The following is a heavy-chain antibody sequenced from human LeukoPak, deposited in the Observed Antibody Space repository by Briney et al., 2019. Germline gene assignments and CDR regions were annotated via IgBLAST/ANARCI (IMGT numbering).Heavy chain of an antibody. CDR1: GGSFSGYY. CDR2: INHSGST. Sequence: SETLSLTCAVYGGSFSGYYWSWIRQPPGKGLEWIGEINHSGSTNYNPSLKSRVTISVDTSKNQFSLKLSSVTAADTAVYYCARGHIVVEVAAPNWFDPWGQGTLVTVSS. J-gene: IGHJ5*02. D-gene: IGHD2-15*01. V-gene: IGHV4-34*01. CDR3: ARGHIVVEVAAPNWFDP.